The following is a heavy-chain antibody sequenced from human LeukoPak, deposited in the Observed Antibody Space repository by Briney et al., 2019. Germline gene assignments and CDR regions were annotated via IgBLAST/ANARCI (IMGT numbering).Heavy chain of an antibody. CDR1: GYTFTSYG. CDR2: ISAYNGNT. J-gene: IGHJ4*02. V-gene: IGHV1-18*01. Sequence: ASVKVSCEASGYTFTSYGISWVRQAPGQGLEWMGWISAYNGNTNYAQKLQGRVTLTTDTSTSTAYTELRSLRSDDTAVYYCARDALALIAVAGTGDYWGQGTLVTVSS. D-gene: IGHD6-19*01. CDR3: ARDALALIAVAGTGDY.